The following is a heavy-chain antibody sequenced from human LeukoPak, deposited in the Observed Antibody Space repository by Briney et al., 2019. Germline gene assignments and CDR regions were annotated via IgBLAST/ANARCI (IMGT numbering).Heavy chain of an antibody. CDR2: IYHSGST. Sequence: PSGTLSLTCAVSGGSISSSNWWSWVRQPPGKGLEWIGEIYHSGSTNYNPSLKSRVTILVDKSKNQFSLKLTSVTAADTAAYYCARQGDSGWYYFDYWGQGTLVTVSS. CDR1: GGSISSSNW. J-gene: IGHJ4*02. D-gene: IGHD6-19*01. V-gene: IGHV4-4*02. CDR3: ARQGDSGWYYFDY.